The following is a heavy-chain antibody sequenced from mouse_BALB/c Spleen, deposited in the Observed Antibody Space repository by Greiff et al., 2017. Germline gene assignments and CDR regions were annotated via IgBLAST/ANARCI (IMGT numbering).Heavy chain of an antibody. J-gene: IGHJ3*01. Sequence: QVQLKQSGAELVRPGSSVKISCKASGYAFSSYWMNWVKQRPGQGLEWIGQIYPGDGDTNYNGKFKGKATLTADKSSSTAYMQLSSLTSEDSAVYFCARKYGNSFAYWGQGTLVTVSA. V-gene: IGHV1-80*01. CDR3: ARKYGNSFAY. D-gene: IGHD2-10*02. CDR2: IYPGDGDT. CDR1: GYAFSSYW.